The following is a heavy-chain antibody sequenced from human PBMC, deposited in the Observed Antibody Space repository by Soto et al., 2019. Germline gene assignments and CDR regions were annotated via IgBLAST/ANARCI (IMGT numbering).Heavy chain of an antibody. D-gene: IGHD6-6*01. CDR3: ARSIAARRENWFDP. CDR2: ISSSSSYI. CDR1: GFTFSSYS. Sequence: GGSLRLSCAASGFTFSSYSMNWVRQAPGKGLEWVSSISSSSSYIYYADSVRGRFTISRDNAKNSLYLQMSSLRAEDTAVYYCARSIAARRENWFDPWGQGTLVTVSS. J-gene: IGHJ5*02. V-gene: IGHV3-21*01.